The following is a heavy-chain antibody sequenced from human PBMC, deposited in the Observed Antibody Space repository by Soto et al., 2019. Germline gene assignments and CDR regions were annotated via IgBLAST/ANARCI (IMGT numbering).Heavy chain of an antibody. D-gene: IGHD6-19*01. J-gene: IGHJ4*02. CDR2: ISYDGSNK. CDR1: GFTFSSYA. CDR3: ARELSLLGQWLGFDY. V-gene: IGHV3-30-3*01. Sequence: GGSLRLSWAASGFTFSSYAMHWVRQAPGKGLEWVAVISYDGSNKYYADSVKGRFTISRDNSKNTLYLQMNSLRAEDTAVYYCARELSLLGQWLGFDYWGQGTLVTVSS.